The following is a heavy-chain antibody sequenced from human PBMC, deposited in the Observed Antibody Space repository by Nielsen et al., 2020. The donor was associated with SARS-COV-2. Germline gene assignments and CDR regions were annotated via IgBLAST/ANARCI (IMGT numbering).Heavy chain of an antibody. V-gene: IGHV3-9*01. D-gene: IGHD3-16*01. CDR2: ISWNSGSL. Sequence: GGSLRLSCAASGFTFDDYAMHWVRQAPGKGLEGVSGISWNSGSLGSADSVKGRFTIPRDNAKNSLYLQMNSLRAEDTALYYCAKDRPYAYGMDVWGQGTTVTVSS. CDR3: AKDRPYAYGMDV. CDR1: GFTFDDYA. J-gene: IGHJ6*02.